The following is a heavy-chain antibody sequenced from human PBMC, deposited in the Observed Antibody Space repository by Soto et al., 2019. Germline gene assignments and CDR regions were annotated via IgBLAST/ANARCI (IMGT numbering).Heavy chain of an antibody. J-gene: IGHJ6*02. CDR1: GFTFSSYW. V-gene: IGHV3-74*01. D-gene: IGHD5-18*01. CDR3: ARGIQLWKTGGYYYYYGMDV. Sequence: GGSLRLSCAASGFTFSSYWMHWVRQAPGKGLVWVSRINSDGSSTSYADSVKGRFTISRDNAKNTLYLQMNSLGAEDTAVYYCARGIQLWKTGGYYYYYGMDVWGQGTTVTVSS. CDR2: INSDGSST.